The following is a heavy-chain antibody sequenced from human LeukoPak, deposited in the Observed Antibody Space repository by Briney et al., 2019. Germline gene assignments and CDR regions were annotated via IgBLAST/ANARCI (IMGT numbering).Heavy chain of an antibody. J-gene: IGHJ4*02. Sequence: SVKVSCKASGGTFSSYAISWVRQAPGQGLEWMGGIIPIFGTANYAQKFQGRVTITADESTSTAYMELSSLRSEDTAVYYCARDTSGDSGSYYFDYWGQGTLVTVSS. CDR3: ARDTSGDSGSYYFDY. V-gene: IGHV1-69*13. CDR2: IIPIFGTA. CDR1: GGTFSSYA. D-gene: IGHD1-26*01.